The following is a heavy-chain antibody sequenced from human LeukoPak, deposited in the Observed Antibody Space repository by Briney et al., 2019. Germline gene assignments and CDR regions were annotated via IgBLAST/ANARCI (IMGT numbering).Heavy chain of an antibody. J-gene: IGHJ3*02. CDR3: ARDYGDYEFDI. V-gene: IGHV1-2*02. D-gene: IGHD4-17*01. Sequence: ASVKVSCKASGYTFTVYYMHWVRQAPGQGLEWMGWINPNSGVTNSAQQVQGRVTMTRDTSISTAYMELSRLRSDDTAVYYCARDYGDYEFDIWGQGTMVTVSS. CDR1: GYTFTVYY. CDR2: INPNSGVT.